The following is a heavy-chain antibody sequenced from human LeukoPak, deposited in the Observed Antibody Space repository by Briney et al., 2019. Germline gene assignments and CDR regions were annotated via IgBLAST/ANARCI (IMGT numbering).Heavy chain of an antibody. V-gene: IGHV1-24*01. CDR2: FDPEDGET. J-gene: IGHJ6*03. Sequence: ASVKVSCKVSGYTLTELSMHWVRQAPGKGLEWMGGFDPEDGETIYAQKFQGRVTMTEGTSTDTAYMELSSLRSEDTAVYYCAVGGIAAAGLYYYYMDVWGKGTTVTVSS. D-gene: IGHD6-13*01. CDR3: AVGGIAAAGLYYYYMDV. CDR1: GYTLTELS.